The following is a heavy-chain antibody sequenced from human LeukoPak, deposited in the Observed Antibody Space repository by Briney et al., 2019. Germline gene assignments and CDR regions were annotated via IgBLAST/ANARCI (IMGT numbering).Heavy chain of an antibody. V-gene: IGHV1-18*01. D-gene: IGHD1-26*01. CDR1: GYTFTSYG. CDR2: ISAYSGNT. CDR3: AKASSGHFDY. Sequence: ASVKVSCKASGYTFTSYGISWVRQAPGQGLEWMGWISAYSGNTNYAQKLQGRVTMTTDTSTSTAYMELRSLRYDDTAVYYCAKASSGHFDYWGQGTLVTVSS. J-gene: IGHJ4*02.